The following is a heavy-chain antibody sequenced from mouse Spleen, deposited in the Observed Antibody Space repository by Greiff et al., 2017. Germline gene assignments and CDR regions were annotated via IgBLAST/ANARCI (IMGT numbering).Heavy chain of an antibody. D-gene: IGHD4-1*01. CDR1: GFTFSSYA. CDR3: ARRGGTRYFDV. V-gene: IGHV5-9-1*01. J-gene: IGHJ1*01. Sequence: DVKLVESGGGLVKPGGSLKLSCAASGFTFSSYAMSWVRQTPEKRLEWVATISSGGSYTYYPDSVKGRFTISRDNAKNTLYLQMSSLRSEDTAMYYCARRGGTRYFDVWGAGTTVTVSS. CDR2: ISSGGSYT.